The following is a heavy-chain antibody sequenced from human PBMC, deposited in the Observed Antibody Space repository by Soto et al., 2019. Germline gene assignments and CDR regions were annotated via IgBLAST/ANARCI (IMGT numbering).Heavy chain of an antibody. Sequence: EVQLEESGGALVQPGRSLRLSCAASGFTFDDYAMHWVRQVLGKGLEWVPSISWNSGNIGYADSVKGRFTTSRDNAKNSLYLQMNSLRPEDTALYYCVRSKGGYSYGTPFDYWGQGTLVTVSS. CDR2: ISWNSGNI. J-gene: IGHJ4*02. CDR1: GFTFDDYA. V-gene: IGHV3-9*01. D-gene: IGHD5-18*01. CDR3: VRSKGGYSYGTPFDY.